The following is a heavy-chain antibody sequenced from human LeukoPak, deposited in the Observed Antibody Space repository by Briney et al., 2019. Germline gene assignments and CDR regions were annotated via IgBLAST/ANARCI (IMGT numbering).Heavy chain of an antibody. Sequence: KPSETLSLTCTVSGGSISSSSYYWGWIRQPPGKGLEWIGSIYYSGSTYYNPSLKSRVTISVDTSKNQFSLKLSSVTAADTAVYYCARRPYYGWDAFDIWGQGTMVTVSS. CDR1: GGSISSSSYY. J-gene: IGHJ3*02. CDR3: ARRPYYGWDAFDI. D-gene: IGHD3-10*01. V-gene: IGHV4-39*01. CDR2: IYYSGST.